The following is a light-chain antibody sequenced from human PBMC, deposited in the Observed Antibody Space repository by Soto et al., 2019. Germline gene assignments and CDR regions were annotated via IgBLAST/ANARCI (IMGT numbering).Light chain of an antibody. CDR3: MQGHDWPVT. J-gene: IGKJ4*01. V-gene: IGKV2-30*01. CDR1: ESLVYSDGNTY. Sequence: DVVMTQSPLFLPVTLGQPASISCRSSESLVYSDGNTYLNWFHLRPGQSPRRLIDKVSNRDSGVSDRFSGSGSGTDFTLKISRVEDEDVGLYYYMQGHDWPVTFGGGTRVEIK. CDR2: KVS.